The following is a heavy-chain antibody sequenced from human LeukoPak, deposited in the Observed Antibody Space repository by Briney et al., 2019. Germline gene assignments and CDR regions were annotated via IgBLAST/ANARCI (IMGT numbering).Heavy chain of an antibody. CDR2: IKQDGSEK. CDR1: GLAFTNSW. D-gene: IGHD6-19*01. Sequence: PGGSLRLSCAASGLAFTNSWMSWVRPTPGEGLEWVANIKQDGSEKYYVDSVKGRFTISRDNDKNSLYLQMNSLTAEDTALYYCARLSTAVAGGDYWGQGTLVTVSS. J-gene: IGHJ4*02. V-gene: IGHV3-7*01. CDR3: ARLSTAVAGGDY.